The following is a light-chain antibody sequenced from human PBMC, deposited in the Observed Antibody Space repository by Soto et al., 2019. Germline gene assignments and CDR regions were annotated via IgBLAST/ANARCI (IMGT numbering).Light chain of an antibody. V-gene: IGKV3-11*01. CDR2: DAS. CDR1: QSIGLA. CDR3: QQRTDRPPWT. Sequence: EIVLTQSPGILSLSPGERATLSCRASQSIGLAIAWYQHKPGQAPRLLIFDASQRATGIPARFRGSGSGTDFTLSISSLEPEDFAVYYCQQRTDRPPWTFGQGTKVDIK. J-gene: IGKJ1*01.